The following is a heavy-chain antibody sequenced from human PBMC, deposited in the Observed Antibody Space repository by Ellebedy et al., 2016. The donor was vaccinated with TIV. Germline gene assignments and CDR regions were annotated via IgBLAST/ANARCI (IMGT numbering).Heavy chain of an antibody. D-gene: IGHD6-6*01. CDR1: GYTFTCFG. CDR3: ARVSVDVVIGYHYFYMDI. J-gene: IGHJ6*03. CDR2: ISAYNGDI. Sequence: ASVKVSXXASGYTFTCFGLSWVRQAPGQGLEWMGWISAYNGDINYAQNFQGRVAMTTDTATSTVYVDLRSLRSDDMAVYYCARVSVDVVIGYHYFYMDIWGKGTTVTVSS. V-gene: IGHV1-18*03.